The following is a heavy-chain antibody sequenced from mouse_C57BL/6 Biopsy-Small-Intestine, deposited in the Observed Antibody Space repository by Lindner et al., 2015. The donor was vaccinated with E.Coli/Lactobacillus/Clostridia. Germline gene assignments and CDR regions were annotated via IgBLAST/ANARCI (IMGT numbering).Heavy chain of an antibody. V-gene: IGHV5-17*01. J-gene: IGHJ4*01. Sequence: VQLQESGGGLVKPGGSLKLSCAASGFTFSDYGIHWVRQAPEKGLEWVAYISSGGSTIYYADTVKGRFTISRDNAKNTLFLQMTSLRSEDTAMYYCARPYYYAMDYWGQGTSVTVSS. CDR3: ARPYYYAMDY. CDR2: ISSGGSTI. CDR1: GFTFSDYG.